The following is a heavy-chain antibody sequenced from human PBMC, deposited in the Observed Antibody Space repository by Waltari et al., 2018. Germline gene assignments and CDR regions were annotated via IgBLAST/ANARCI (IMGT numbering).Heavy chain of an antibody. Sequence: QLQESGPGLVKPPEPLTLTCAVSGGPISSNYWTWIRQSPGRGLEWIGFISGSSNFSNSNPSLKSRVILSVDTSKNQFSLRLTSVTAADTAVYYCARQTVMDHFDYWGQGVLVTVSS. V-gene: IGHV4-59*08. CDR1: GGPISSNY. CDR2: ISGSSNFS. CDR3: ARQTVMDHFDY. D-gene: IGHD2-8*01. J-gene: IGHJ4*02.